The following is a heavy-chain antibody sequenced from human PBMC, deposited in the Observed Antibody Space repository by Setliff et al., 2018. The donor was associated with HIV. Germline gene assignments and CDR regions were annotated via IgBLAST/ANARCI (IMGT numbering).Heavy chain of an antibody. D-gene: IGHD5-18*01. V-gene: IGHV5-51*01. CDR2: IYPGDSDT. J-gene: IGHJ6*02. CDR1: GYSFTTYW. CDR3: ARLLMPRGFSYGSYYYYGMDV. Sequence: RGESLKISCKGSGYSFTTYWIGWVRQMPGKGLEWMGMIYPGDSDTRYSPSFQGQVTISADKSISTAYLQWSSLKASDTAMYYCARLLMPRGFSYGSYYYYGMDVWGQGTAVTVSS.